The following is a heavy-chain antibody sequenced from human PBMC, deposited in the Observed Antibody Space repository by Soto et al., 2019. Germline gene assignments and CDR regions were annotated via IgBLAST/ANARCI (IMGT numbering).Heavy chain of an antibody. D-gene: IGHD4-17*01. CDR1: GYTFTDYY. CDR3: ATARPDYGDYATYYYYYGMDV. V-gene: IGHV1-69-2*01. CDR2: VDPEDGET. J-gene: IGHJ6*02. Sequence: ASVKVSCKVSGYTFTDYYMHWVQQAPGKGLEWMGLVDPEDGETIYAEKFQGRVTITADTSTDTAYMELSSLRSEDTAVYYCATARPDYGDYATYYYYYGMDVWGQGTTVTVSS.